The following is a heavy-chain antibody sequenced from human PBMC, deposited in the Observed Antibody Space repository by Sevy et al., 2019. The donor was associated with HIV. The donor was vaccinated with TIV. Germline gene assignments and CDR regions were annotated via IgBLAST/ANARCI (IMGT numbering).Heavy chain of an antibody. V-gene: IGHV1-46*01. CDR3: VRADPDQHFDS. CDR2: VDPSAGNT. Sequence: ASVKISCKASGDTFTNNYIHWVRQAPGQGLEWMGMVDPSAGNTTYAQKFQGRVTMTRDTSTSILYMELSSLRSEDTAVYYCVRADPDQHFDSWGQGTLVTVSS. J-gene: IGHJ4*02. CDR1: GDTFTNNY.